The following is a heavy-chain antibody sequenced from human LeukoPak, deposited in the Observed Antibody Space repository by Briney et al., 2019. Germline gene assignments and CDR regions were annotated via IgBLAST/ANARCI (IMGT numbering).Heavy chain of an antibody. CDR1: GFTFDDYA. V-gene: IGHV3-9*01. Sequence: GGSLRLSCAASGFTFDDYAMQCVRHAPGKGLEWLSGMRWNSGSIGYADSVKGRFHISRDNAKNSLYLQKNSLRAEDTAFYYCAKASTSSSWYVDYWGQGTLVTVSS. J-gene: IGHJ4*02. D-gene: IGHD6-13*01. CDR3: AKASTSSSWYVDY. CDR2: MRWNSGSI.